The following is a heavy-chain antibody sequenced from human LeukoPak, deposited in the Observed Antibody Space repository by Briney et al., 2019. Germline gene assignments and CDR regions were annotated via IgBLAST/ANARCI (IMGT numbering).Heavy chain of an antibody. CDR2: IRFDGSNQ. Sequence: GGSLRLSCAASGFSFSSYGMHWVRQAPGKGLEWVAFIRFDGSNQYYTDSVKGRFTISRDNSKNTLYLQMNSLRAEDTAVYYCAKSGLSRFDYWGQGTLVTVSS. CDR1: GFSFSSYG. V-gene: IGHV3-30*02. D-gene: IGHD4/OR15-4a*01. CDR3: AKSGLSRFDY. J-gene: IGHJ4*02.